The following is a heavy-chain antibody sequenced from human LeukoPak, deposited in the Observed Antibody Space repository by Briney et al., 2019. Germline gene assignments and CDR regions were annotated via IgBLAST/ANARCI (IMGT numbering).Heavy chain of an antibody. CDR2: ISWNGDSK. V-gene: IGHV3-9*01. Sequence: GGSLRLSCAASGFTFDDYAMHWVRQAPGKGLEWVSRISWNGDSKNYADSVKGRFTISRDNAKNSLYLQMNSLRAEDTAVYFCATNLWFGEFPFDYWGQGTLVTVSS. J-gene: IGHJ4*02. CDR1: GFTFDDYA. D-gene: IGHD3-10*01. CDR3: ATNLWFGEFPFDY.